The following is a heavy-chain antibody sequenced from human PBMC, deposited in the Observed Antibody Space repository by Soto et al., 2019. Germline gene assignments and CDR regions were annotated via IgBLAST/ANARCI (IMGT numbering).Heavy chain of an antibody. V-gene: IGHV3-33*01. J-gene: IGHJ4*02. CDR3: AREGMSLSFSRGHKDLGF. CDR2: IWYDGSNK. CDR1: GFSFNNYG. Sequence: GGSLILSCAASGFSFNNYGMHWVRQAPGKGLEWVAVIWYDGSNKYYADSVKGRFTIFRDNSKNTVDLQMSSLRAEDTAVYYCAREGMSLSFSRGHKDLGFWGQGTLVTVSS. D-gene: IGHD3-10*01.